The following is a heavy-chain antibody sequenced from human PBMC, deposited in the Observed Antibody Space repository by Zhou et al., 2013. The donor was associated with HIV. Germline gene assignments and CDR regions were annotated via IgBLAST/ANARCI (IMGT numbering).Heavy chain of an antibody. CDR3: ASSDIVVVPAAIRFYYYYMDV. CDR2: IIPIFGTA. J-gene: IGHJ6*03. CDR1: GGTFSSYA. Sequence: QVQLVQSGAEVKKPGSSVKVSCKASGGTFSSYAISWVRQAPGQGLEWMGGIIPIFGTANYAQKFQGRVTITTDESTSTAYMELSSLRSEDTAVYYCASSDIVVVPAAIRFYYYYMDVWGKGTTVTVSS. D-gene: IGHD2-2*02. V-gene: IGHV1-69*05.